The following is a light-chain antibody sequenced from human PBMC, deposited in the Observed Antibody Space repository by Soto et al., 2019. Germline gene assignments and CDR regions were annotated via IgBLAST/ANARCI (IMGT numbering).Light chain of an antibody. CDR2: GAS. J-gene: IGKJ2*01. V-gene: IGKV3-15*01. CDR3: QHHNSWPYT. CDR1: QSINSN. Sequence: EIVMTQSPATLSVSPGERATLSCRASQSINSNLAWYQQKPGQAPRLLIYGASTRAPGIPDRFVGSASGTEFTLTISSLQSEDFAVYYCQHHNSWPYTFGQGTILEIK.